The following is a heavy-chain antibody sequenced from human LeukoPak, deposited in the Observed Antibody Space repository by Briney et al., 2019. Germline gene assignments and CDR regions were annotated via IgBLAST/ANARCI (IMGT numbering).Heavy chain of an antibody. Sequence: GGSLRLSCLASGFTFSTYWMSWVRQAPGKGLEWVANMKRDGSEIYYVDSVRGRFTISRDNARNSLYLQMNSLRAEDTAVYYCARVAASGWSSFDYWGQGTLVTVSS. J-gene: IGHJ4*02. CDR1: GFTFSTYW. CDR2: MKRDGSEI. V-gene: IGHV3-7*01. D-gene: IGHD6-19*01. CDR3: ARVAASGWSSFDY.